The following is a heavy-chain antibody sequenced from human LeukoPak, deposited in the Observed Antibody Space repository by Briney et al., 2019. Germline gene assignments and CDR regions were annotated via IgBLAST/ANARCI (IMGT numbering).Heavy chain of an antibody. CDR1: GFTFSSYG. CDR2: ISYDGSNK. CDR3: AKDFDSPITMIVVVTDYYYYGMDV. D-gene: IGHD3-22*01. J-gene: IGHJ6*02. Sequence: GGSLRLSCAASGFTFSSYGMHWVRQAPGKGLEWVAVISYDGSNKYYADSVKGRFTISRDNSKNTLYLQMNSLRAEDTAVYYCAKDFDSPITMIVVVTDYYYYGMDVWGQGTTVTVSS. V-gene: IGHV3-30*18.